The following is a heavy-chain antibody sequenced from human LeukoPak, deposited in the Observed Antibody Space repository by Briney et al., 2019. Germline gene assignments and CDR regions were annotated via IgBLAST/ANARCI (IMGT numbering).Heavy chain of an antibody. D-gene: IGHD6-6*01. J-gene: IGHJ5*02. Sequence: SETRSLTCAVSSGSISSYYWSWNGQPQGKGLRWIGYIYYSGSTNYNPSLKSRVTISVDTSKNQCSLKLSSVIAADAAVYYCASSRARPRNWFDPCGQGTLVTVSS. CDR3: ASSRARPRNWFDP. CDR2: IYYSGST. V-gene: IGHV4-59*01. CDR1: SGSISSYY.